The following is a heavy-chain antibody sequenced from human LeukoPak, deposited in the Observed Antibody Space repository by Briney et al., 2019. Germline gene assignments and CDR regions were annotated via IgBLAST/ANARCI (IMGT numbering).Heavy chain of an antibody. CDR3: ARAVRSLNWFDP. CDR1: GFTFSSYW. Sequence: GGSLRLSCAASGFTFSSYWMHWVRQAPGKGLVWVSRINSDGSSTSYADSVKGRFTISRDNAKNTLYLQMNSLRAEDTAVYYCARAVRSLNWFDPWGQGTLVTVSS. CDR2: INSDGSST. V-gene: IGHV3-74*01. D-gene: IGHD3-16*01. J-gene: IGHJ5*02.